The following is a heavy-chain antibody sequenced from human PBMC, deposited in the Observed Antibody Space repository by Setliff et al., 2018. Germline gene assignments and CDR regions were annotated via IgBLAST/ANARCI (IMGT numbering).Heavy chain of an antibody. CDR2: IYPGDSDT. V-gene: IGHV5-51*01. Sequence: PGESLKISCEGSGYSFTNYWIAWVRQMPGKGLEWMGIIYPGDSDTRYSPSFQGQVTISADKSISTAYLQWTSLKASDTAMYHCARQVTAGSAIDIWGQGTMVTVSS. CDR1: GYSFTNYW. D-gene: IGHD2-21*02. J-gene: IGHJ3*02. CDR3: ARQVTAGSAIDI.